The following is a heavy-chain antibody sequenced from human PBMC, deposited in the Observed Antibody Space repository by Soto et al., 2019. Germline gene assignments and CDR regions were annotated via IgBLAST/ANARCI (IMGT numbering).Heavy chain of an antibody. D-gene: IGHD3-10*01. Sequence: PGGSLRLSCAASGFTFSSYWMSWVRQAPGKGLEWVANIKQDGSEKYYVDSVKGRFTISRDNAKNSLYLQMNSLRAEDTAVYYCARDSYDYYGSGSYYNPEFGYWGQGTLVTVSS. CDR3: ARDSYDYYGSGSYYNPEFGY. J-gene: IGHJ4*02. CDR1: GFTFSSYW. V-gene: IGHV3-7*01. CDR2: IKQDGSEK.